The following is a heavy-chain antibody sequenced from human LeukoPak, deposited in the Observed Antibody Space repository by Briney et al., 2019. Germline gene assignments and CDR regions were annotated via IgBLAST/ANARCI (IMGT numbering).Heavy chain of an antibody. J-gene: IGHJ4*02. CDR3: AKDNATWGSYRSQFRPAVE. D-gene: IGHD3-16*02. CDR2: ISGSGGST. CDR1: GFTFSSYA. V-gene: IGHV3-23*01. Sequence: GGSLRLSCAASGFTFSSYAMSWVRQAPGKGLEWVSAISGSGGSTYYADSVKGRFTISRDNSKNTLYLQMNSLRAEDTAVYYCAKDNATWGSYRSQFRPAVEWGQGTLVTVSS.